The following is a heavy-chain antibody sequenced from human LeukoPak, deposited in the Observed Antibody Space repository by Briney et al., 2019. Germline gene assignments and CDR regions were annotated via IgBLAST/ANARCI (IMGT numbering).Heavy chain of an antibody. CDR2: INHSGST. V-gene: IGHV4-34*01. J-gene: IGHJ4*02. D-gene: IGHD2-2*01. CDR3: ARGDPYAGYFDY. CDR1: GGSFSGYY. Sequence: RASETLSLTCAVYGGSFSGYYWSWNRQPPGKGLEWVGEINHSGSTNYNPSLKSRVTISVDTSKNQFSLKLSSVTAADTAVYYCARGDPYAGYFDYWGQGTLVTVSS.